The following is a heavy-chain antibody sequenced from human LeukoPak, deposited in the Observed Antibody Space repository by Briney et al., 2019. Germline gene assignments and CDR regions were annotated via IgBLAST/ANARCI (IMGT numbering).Heavy chain of an antibody. CDR2: MYYSGST. J-gene: IGHJ3*02. V-gene: IGHV4-61*01. Sequence: SETLSLTCTVSGGSVSSGSYYWSWFRQPPGKGLVWIGYMYYSGSTNYNPSLKSRVTISVDTSKNQFSLKLSSVTAADTAVYYCARDKNYDILTGYYAFGIWGQGTMVTVSS. CDR1: GGSVSSGSYY. D-gene: IGHD3-9*01. CDR3: ARDKNYDILTGYYAFGI.